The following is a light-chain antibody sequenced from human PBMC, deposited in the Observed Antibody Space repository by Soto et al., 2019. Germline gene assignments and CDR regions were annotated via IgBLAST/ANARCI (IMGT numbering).Light chain of an antibody. CDR2: EVS. CDR1: SSDVGGYNY. V-gene: IGLV2-8*01. J-gene: IGLJ2*01. CDR3: SSYAGSSDV. Sequence: QSVLTQPPSASGSPGQSVTISCTGTSSDVGGYNYVSWYQQHPGKAPKVMIYEVSKRPSGVPDRFSGSKSGNTASLTVSGLQAEDEADYYCSSYAGSSDVFGGGTQLTVL.